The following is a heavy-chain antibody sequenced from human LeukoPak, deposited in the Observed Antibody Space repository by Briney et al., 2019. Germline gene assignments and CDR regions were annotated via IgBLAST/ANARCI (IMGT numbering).Heavy chain of an antibody. CDR1: GGTFSSYA. V-gene: IGHV1-69*04. J-gene: IGHJ4*02. Sequence: GASVKVSCKASGGTFSSYAISWLRQAPGQGLEWMGRIIPILGIANYAQKFQGRVTITADKSTSTAYMELSSLRSEDTAVYYCARDKRGFGGVIVGDYWGQGTLVTVSS. CDR3: ARDKRGFGGVIVGDY. CDR2: IIPILGIA. D-gene: IGHD3-16*02.